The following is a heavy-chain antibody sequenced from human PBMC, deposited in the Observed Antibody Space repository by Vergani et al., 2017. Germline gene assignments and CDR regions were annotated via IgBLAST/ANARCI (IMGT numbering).Heavy chain of an antibody. CDR2: IYSGGST. D-gene: IGHD5-12*01. CDR3: ARDRVDIVATTTYYYYYYGMDV. V-gene: IGHV3-53*04. J-gene: IGHJ6*02. CDR1: GFTFSSNY. Sequence: EVQLVESGGGLVQPGGSLRLSCAASGFTFSSNYMSWVRQAPGKGLEWVSVIYSGGSTYYADSVKGRFTISRHNSKNTLYLQMNSLRAEDTAVYYCARDRVDIVATTTYYYYYYGMDVRGQGTTVTVSS.